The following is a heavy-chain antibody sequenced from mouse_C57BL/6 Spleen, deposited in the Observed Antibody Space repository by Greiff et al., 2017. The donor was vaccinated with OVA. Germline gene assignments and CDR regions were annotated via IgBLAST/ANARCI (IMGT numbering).Heavy chain of an antibody. J-gene: IGHJ3*01. CDR2: ISRGSSTI. CDR1: GFTFSDYG. V-gene: IGHV5-17*01. CDR3: ARHYYYGSSAWFAY. D-gene: IGHD1-1*01. Sequence: EVQLVESGGGLVKPGGSLKLSCAASGFTFSDYGMHWVRQAPEKGLEWVAYISRGSSTIYYADTVKGRFTISRDNAKNTLFLQMTSLRSEDTAMYYCARHYYYGSSAWFAYWGQGTLVTVSA.